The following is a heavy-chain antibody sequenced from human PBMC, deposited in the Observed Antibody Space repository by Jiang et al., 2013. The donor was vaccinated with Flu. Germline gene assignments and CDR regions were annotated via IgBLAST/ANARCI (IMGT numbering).Heavy chain of an antibody. J-gene: IGHJ6*02. CDR2: IYYSGSS. CDR3: ARSYDGSGYYFYGMDV. Sequence: LKPSETLSLTCTVSGGSINNYYGSWIRQSPGKGLEWIGYIYYSGSSNCNPSLKSRVTMSLDTSKNQFSLRLSSVTAADTAVYYCARSYDGSGYYFYGMDVWGQGTTVTVSS. V-gene: IGHV4-59*08. CDR1: GGSINNYY. D-gene: IGHD3-22*01.